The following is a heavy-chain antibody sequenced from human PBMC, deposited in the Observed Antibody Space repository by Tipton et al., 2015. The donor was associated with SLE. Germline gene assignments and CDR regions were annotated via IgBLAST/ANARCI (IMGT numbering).Heavy chain of an antibody. D-gene: IGHD3-10*01. Sequence: GSLRLSCAASGFTFSSYSMNWVRQAPGKGLEWVANIKQDGSEKYYVDSVKGRFTISRDNAKNSLYLQMNSLRAEDTAVYYCARDKERAARPRGYFDYWGQGTLVTVSS. CDR3: ARDKERAARPRGYFDY. J-gene: IGHJ4*02. CDR2: IKQDGSEK. CDR1: GFTFSSYS. V-gene: IGHV3-7*01.